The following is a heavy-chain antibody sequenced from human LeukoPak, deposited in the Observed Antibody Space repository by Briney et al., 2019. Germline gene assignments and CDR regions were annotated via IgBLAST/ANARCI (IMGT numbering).Heavy chain of an antibody. CDR1: GFTFSSYG. D-gene: IGHD1-26*01. CDR3: ARESGRGLDY. Sequence: GRSLRLSCAASGFTFSSYGMHWVRQAPGKGLEWVAAIWYDGSNKYYADSVKGRFTISRDNSKNTLYLQMNSLRAEDTAVYYCARESGRGLDYWGQGTLVTVSS. J-gene: IGHJ4*02. CDR2: IWYDGSNK. V-gene: IGHV3-33*01.